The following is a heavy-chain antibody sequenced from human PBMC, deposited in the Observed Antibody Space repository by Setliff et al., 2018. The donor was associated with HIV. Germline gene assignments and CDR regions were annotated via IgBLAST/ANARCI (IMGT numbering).Heavy chain of an antibody. CDR1: GISINGYY. Sequence: SETLSLTCSVSGISINGYYWSWIRQSPRTRLEWIGYVSSIGNTNYNPSLKSRVTISVDTSKNQFSLQLKSVTAADTAVYFCARTRAPYFFDFWGQGAQVTVSS. D-gene: IGHD1-26*01. V-gene: IGHV4-4*08. J-gene: IGHJ4*02. CDR2: VSSIGNT. CDR3: ARTRAPYFFDF.